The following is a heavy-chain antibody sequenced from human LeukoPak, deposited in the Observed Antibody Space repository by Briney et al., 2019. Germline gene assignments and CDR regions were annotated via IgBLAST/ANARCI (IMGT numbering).Heavy chain of an antibody. CDR3: ARENFVDYGDAFDI. Sequence: PGGALRLSCPASVFTFCSYEMNWVRHAPGMGMEWVSYISGSGRNIYYADSVKGRFTMSRDNAKNSLYLQMSSLRAEDTAVYFCARENFVDYGDAFDIWGQGTMVTVSS. J-gene: IGHJ3*02. V-gene: IGHV3-48*03. CDR2: ISGSGRNI. D-gene: IGHD4-17*01. CDR1: VFTFCSYE.